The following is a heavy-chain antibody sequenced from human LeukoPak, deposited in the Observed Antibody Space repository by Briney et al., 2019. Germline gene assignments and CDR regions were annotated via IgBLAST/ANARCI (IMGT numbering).Heavy chain of an antibody. CDR1: GFSFNNYA. CDR2: ISYDGGDK. D-gene: IGHD3-16*01. V-gene: IGHV3-30*18. CDR3: VKEGVEYSYSYGDD. J-gene: IGHJ4*02. Sequence: GGSLRLSCAASGFSFNNYAMYWVRQGPGKGLEWVALISYDGGDKYYAESMKGRITISRDNAENTLYLQMNNLRPDDTAFYFCVKEGVEYSYSYGDDWGQGTLVTVSS.